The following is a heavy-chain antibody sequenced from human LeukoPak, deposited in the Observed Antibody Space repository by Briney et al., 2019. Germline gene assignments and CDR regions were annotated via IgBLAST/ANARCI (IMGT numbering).Heavy chain of an antibody. D-gene: IGHD5-18*01. CDR3: AKVRGYSDALEYHFEN. V-gene: IGHV3-23*01. J-gene: IGHJ4*02. CDR2: VRGSGDDT. Sequence: GGSLRLSCAASGFTFSSYAMIWVRQAPGKGLEWVSAVRGSGDDTFYADSVQGRFTISRDNSRNTLYLQMNSLRAEDTALYYCAKVRGYSDALEYHFENCGQGTLVTVSS. CDR1: GFTFSSYA.